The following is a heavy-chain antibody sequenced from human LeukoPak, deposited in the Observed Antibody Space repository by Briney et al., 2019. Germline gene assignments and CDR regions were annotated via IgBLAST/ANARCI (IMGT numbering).Heavy chain of an antibody. CDR1: GGSISSGGYY. CDR3: ARAPTGLYYYYGMDV. Sequence: SETLSLTCTVSGGSISSGGYYWSWIRQHPGKGLEWIGYIYYSGSTNYNPSLKSRVTISVDTSKNQFSLKLSSVTAADTAVYYCARAPTGLYYYYGMDVWGQGTTVTVSS. V-gene: IGHV4-61*08. CDR2: IYYSGST. J-gene: IGHJ6*02. D-gene: IGHD2-8*02.